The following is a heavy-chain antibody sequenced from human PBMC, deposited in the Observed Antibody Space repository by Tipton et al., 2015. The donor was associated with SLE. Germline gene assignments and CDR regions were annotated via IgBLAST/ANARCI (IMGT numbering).Heavy chain of an antibody. CDR3: ARLGITIFGVDLRGP. V-gene: IGHV4-4*08. CDR2: IYTSGST. D-gene: IGHD3-3*01. CDR1: GGSISSYY. J-gene: IGHJ5*02. Sequence: TLSLTCTVSGGSISSYYWSWIRQPPGKGLEWIGYIYTSGSTNYNPSLKSRVTISVDTSKNQFSLKLSSVTAADTAVYYCARLGITIFGVDLRGPWGQGTLVTVSS.